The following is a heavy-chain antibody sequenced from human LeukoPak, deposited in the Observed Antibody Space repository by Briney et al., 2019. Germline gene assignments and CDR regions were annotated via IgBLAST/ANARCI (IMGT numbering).Heavy chain of an antibody. CDR3: ASLKDWFDP. Sequence: PSETLSLTCTVSGGSISNHYWSWIRQPPGKGLEWIGYIYYSGSTNYNPSLKSRVTMSVDTSKNQFSLKLSSVTAADTAVYYCASLKDWFDPWGQGTLVTVSS. CDR2: IYYSGST. V-gene: IGHV4-59*11. CDR1: GGSISNHY. J-gene: IGHJ5*02.